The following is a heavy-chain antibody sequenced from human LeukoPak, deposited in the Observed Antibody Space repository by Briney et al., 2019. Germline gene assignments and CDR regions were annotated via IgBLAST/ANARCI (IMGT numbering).Heavy chain of an antibody. Sequence: PGGSLRLSCAASGFTFSSYTMNWVRQAPGKGLEWVAVIWYDGTKKYYADSVKGRFTISRDNSKNTLHLQMNSLRVEDTAVYYCASRSPALDYWGQGTLVTVSS. CDR2: IWYDGTKK. CDR3: ASRSPALDY. CDR1: GFTFSSYT. J-gene: IGHJ4*02. D-gene: IGHD2-2*01. V-gene: IGHV3-33*08.